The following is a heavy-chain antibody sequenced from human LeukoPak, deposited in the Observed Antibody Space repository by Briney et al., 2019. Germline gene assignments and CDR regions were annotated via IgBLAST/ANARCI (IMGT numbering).Heavy chain of an antibody. V-gene: IGHV4-34*01. J-gene: IGHJ6*03. CDR2: IYHSGST. CDR1: GGSFSGYY. Sequence: PSETLSLTCAVYGGSFSGYYWSWIRQPPGKGLEWIGSIYHSGSTYYNPSLKSRVTISVDTSKNQFSLKLSSVTAADTAVYYCARDIWAEPGSIAAAGTDYYMDVWGKGTTVTVSS. CDR3: ARDIWAEPGSIAAAGTDYYMDV. D-gene: IGHD6-13*01.